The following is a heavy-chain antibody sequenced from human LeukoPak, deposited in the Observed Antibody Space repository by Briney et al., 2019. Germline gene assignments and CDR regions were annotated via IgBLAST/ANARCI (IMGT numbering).Heavy chain of an antibody. CDR2: IYTSGST. J-gene: IGHJ3*02. CDR3: ARDTLYSSSSDAFDI. D-gene: IGHD6-6*01. Sequence: PSQTLSLTCTVSGGSISSGSYYWSWIRQPAGKGLEWIGRIYTSGSTNYNPSLKSRVTISVDTSKNQFSLKLSSVTAADTAVYYCARDTLYSSSSDAFDIWGQGTMVTVSS. V-gene: IGHV4-61*02. CDR1: GGSISSGSYY.